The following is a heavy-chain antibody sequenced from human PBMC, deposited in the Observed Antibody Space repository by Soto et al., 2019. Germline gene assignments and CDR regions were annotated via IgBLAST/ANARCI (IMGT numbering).Heavy chain of an antibody. CDR1: GFTFSSYS. J-gene: IGHJ6*03. V-gene: IGHV3-21*01. CDR3: AFGYCSGGSCYPEVSSYMDV. D-gene: IGHD2-15*01. Sequence: GGSLRLSCAASGFTFSSYSMNWVRQAPGKGLEWVSSISSSSSYIYYADSVKGRFTISRDNAKNSLYLQMNSLRAEDTAVYYCAFGYCSGGSCYPEVSSYMDVWGKGTTVTVSS. CDR2: ISSSSSYI.